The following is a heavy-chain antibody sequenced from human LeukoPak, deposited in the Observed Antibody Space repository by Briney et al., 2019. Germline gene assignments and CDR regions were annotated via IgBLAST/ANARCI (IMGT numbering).Heavy chain of an antibody. Sequence: TSSETLSLTCTVSGGSISSHYWSWIRQPPGKGLEWIGYIYYSGSTNYNPSLKSRVTISVDTSKNQFSLKLSSVTAADTAVYYCARGSMVRGALVLDWGQGTLVTVSS. CDR1: GGSISSHY. J-gene: IGHJ4*02. CDR3: ARGSMVRGALVLD. CDR2: IYYSGST. D-gene: IGHD3-10*01. V-gene: IGHV4-59*11.